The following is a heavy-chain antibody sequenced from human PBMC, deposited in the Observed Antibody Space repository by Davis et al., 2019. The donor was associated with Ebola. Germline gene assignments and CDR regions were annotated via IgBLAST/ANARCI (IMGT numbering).Heavy chain of an antibody. Sequence: MPSETLSLTCTVSGGSVSNYYWSWIRQPPGKGLEWIGYIYYRGSTNYNPSLKSRVTISVDTSKNQFSLKLSSVTAADTAVYYCARHKGWFDPWGQGTLVTVSS. V-gene: IGHV4-59*08. CDR3: ARHKGWFDP. J-gene: IGHJ5*02. CDR2: IYYRGST. CDR1: GGSVSNYY.